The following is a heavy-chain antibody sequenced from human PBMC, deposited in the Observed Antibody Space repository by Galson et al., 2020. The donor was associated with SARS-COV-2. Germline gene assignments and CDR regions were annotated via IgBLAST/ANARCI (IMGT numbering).Heavy chain of an antibody. D-gene: IGHD6-19*01. CDR1: GGPIRSSNYS. CDR2: VLNSGTT. CDR3: ARDATSRGWYNWFDP. V-gene: IGHV4-39*07. J-gene: IGHJ5*02. Sequence: SETLSLTCTVSGGPIRSSNYSWGWIRQPPGKGLEWIGSVLNSGTTHYSPSLQSRVTISVDTSKNQFSLNLNSVTAADTAMYYCARDATSRGWYNWFDPWGQGTLVTVSS.